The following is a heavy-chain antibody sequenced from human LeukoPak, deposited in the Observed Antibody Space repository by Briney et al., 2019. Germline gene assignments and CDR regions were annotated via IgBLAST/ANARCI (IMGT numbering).Heavy chain of an antibody. Sequence: GGSLRLSCAASGFTFSNYAMTWVRQAPGKGLEWVSTISGSGGSTYYADSVKGRFTISRDNSKNTLYLQVNSLRAEDTAVYYCAKVSTDFWSGYCRFDYWGQGTLVTVSS. CDR2: ISGSGGST. V-gene: IGHV3-23*01. J-gene: IGHJ4*02. CDR3: AKVSTDFWSGYCRFDY. D-gene: IGHD3-3*01. CDR1: GFTFSNYA.